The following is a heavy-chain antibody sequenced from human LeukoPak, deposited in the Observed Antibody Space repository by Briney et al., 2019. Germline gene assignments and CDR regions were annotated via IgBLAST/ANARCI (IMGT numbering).Heavy chain of an antibody. J-gene: IGHJ3*02. CDR3: RLGSDMTTVTPAPLDAFDI. D-gene: IGHD4-17*01. V-gene: IGHV1-69-2*01. CDR1: GYTFTDYY. CDR2: VDPEDGET. Sequence: ATVKISCKVSGYTFTDYYMHWVQQAPGKGLEWMGLVDPEDGETIYAEKFQGRVTITADTSTDTAYMELSSLRSEDTAVYYCRLGSDMTTVTPAPLDAFDICGQGTMVTVSS.